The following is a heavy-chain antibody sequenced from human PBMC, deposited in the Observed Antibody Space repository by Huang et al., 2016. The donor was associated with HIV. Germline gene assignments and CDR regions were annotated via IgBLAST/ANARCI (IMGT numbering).Heavy chain of an antibody. D-gene: IGHD2-21*01. CDR3: AREFVIFGAPLWPAY. CDR2: INPGNGNT. V-gene: IGHV1-3*01. CDR1: GYSFTTYA. J-gene: IGHJ4*02. Sequence: QVQLVQSGAEVKKPGASGKVSCKASGYSFTTYALHWRRQAPGHRLEWMGVINPGNGNTNSSQKFQGRVTITRDTSASTVYMEVSSLTFEDTAVYYCAREFVIFGAPLWPAYWGQGTLISVSS.